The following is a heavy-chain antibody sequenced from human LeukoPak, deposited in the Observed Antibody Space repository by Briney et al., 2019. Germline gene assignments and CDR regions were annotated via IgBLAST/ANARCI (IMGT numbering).Heavy chain of an antibody. CDR3: ARRGQQLVLDY. J-gene: IGHJ4*02. V-gene: IGHV5-51*01. D-gene: IGHD6-13*01. CDR2: IYPGDSDT. CDR1: GYSFTSYW. Sequence: GESLKISSKGSGYSFTSYWIGWVRQLPGKGLERMGIIYPGDSDTRYSPSFQGQVTISADKSISTAYLQWSSLKASDTAMYYCARRGQQLVLDYWGQGTLVTVSS.